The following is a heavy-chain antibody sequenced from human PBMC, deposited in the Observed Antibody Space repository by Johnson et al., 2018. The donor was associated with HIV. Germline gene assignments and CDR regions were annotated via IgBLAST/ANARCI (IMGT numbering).Heavy chain of an antibody. V-gene: IGHV3-30*02. CDR1: GFIFSSSG. D-gene: IGHD1-14*01. Sequence: QVQLVESGGGLQQPGGSLRLSCAASGFIFSSSGMHWVRQAPGKGLEWVAFIQYDGSNKFYVDSVKGRSTISRDNSKNTLYLQMNSLRAEDTAVYFCARPRRRGVDGFDIWGQGTMVTVSS. J-gene: IGHJ3*02. CDR3: ARPRRRGVDGFDI. CDR2: IQYDGSNK.